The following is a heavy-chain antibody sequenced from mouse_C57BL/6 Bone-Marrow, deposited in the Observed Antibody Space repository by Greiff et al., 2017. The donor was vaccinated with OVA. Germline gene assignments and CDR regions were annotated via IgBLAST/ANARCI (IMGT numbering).Heavy chain of an antibody. V-gene: IGHV1-64*01. Sequence: QVQLQQPGAELVKPGASVKLSCKASGYTFTSYWMHWVKQRPGQGLEWIGMIHPNSGSTNYNEKFKSKATLTVDKSSSTAYMQLSSLTSEDSEVYYCARQNFRGIRLRVWYFDVWGTGTTVTVSS. CDR2: IHPNSGST. D-gene: IGHD1-1*01. CDR3: ARQNFRGIRLRVWYFDV. CDR1: GYTFTSYW. J-gene: IGHJ1*03.